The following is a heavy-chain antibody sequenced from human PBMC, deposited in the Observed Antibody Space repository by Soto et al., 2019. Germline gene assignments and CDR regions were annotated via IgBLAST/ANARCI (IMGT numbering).Heavy chain of an antibody. CDR3: AREGRGYCSSTTCPGI. Sequence: GGSLRLSCVGSGFIFSSYWMSWVRQAPGKGLEWVANIKEDGSDKHYVDSVKGRFTISRDNAKNSVYLEMDSLRAEDTAVYYCAREGRGYCSSTTCPGIWGQGTLVTVSS. D-gene: IGHD2-2*01. J-gene: IGHJ4*02. CDR2: IKEDGSDK. CDR1: GFIFSSYW. V-gene: IGHV3-7*01.